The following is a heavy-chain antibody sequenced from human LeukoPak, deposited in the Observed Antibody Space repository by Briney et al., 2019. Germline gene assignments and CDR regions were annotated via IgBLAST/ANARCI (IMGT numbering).Heavy chain of an antibody. CDR3: ARGHSNYGDYFDY. D-gene: IGHD4-11*01. J-gene: IGHJ4*02. Sequence: TGGGSLRLSCAASGFTLSSYSMNWVRQAPGKGLEWVSSISSSSSYIYYADSVKGRFTISRDNAKSSLSLQMNSLRAEDTAVYYCARGHSNYGDYFDYWGQGTLVTVSS. CDR2: ISSSSSYI. V-gene: IGHV3-21*01. CDR1: GFTLSSYS.